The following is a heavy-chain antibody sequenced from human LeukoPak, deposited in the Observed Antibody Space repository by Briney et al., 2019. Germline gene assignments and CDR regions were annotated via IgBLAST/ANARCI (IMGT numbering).Heavy chain of an antibody. CDR1: GGSFSGYY. D-gene: IGHD3-10*01. V-gene: IGHV4-34*01. Sequence: SETLSLTCAVYGGSFSGYYWSWIRQPPGKGLEWIGEINHSGSTNYNPSLKSRVTISVDTSKNQLSLKLSSVTAADTAVYYCASSLLWFGELLYDYWGQGTLVTVSS. J-gene: IGHJ4*03. CDR2: INHSGST. CDR3: ASSLLWFGELLYDY.